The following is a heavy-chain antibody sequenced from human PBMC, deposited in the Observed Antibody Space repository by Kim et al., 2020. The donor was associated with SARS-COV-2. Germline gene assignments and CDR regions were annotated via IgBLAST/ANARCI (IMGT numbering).Heavy chain of an antibody. CDR3: AKVPSPFRLLAWSFDY. J-gene: IGHJ4*02. CDR1: GFTFSSYA. CDR2: ISGSGGST. D-gene: IGHD3-3*01. Sequence: GGSLRLSCAASGFTFSSYAMSWVRQAPGKGLEWVSAISGSGGSTYYADSVKGRFTISRDNSKNTLYLQMNSLRAEDTAVYYCAKVPSPFRLLAWSFDYWGQGTLVTVSS. V-gene: IGHV3-23*01.